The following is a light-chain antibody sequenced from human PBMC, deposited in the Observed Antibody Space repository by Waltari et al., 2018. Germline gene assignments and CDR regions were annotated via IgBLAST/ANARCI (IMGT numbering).Light chain of an antibody. Sequence: EIVLTQAPATLALSPGERATLSCRASQSVSSYLAWYQQKPGQAPRLFIYDASNRATGSPARFSGSGSGTDCTLTISSLEPEDCAVYYCQQRSNWPPITFGQGTRLEIK. CDR3: QQRSNWPPIT. J-gene: IGKJ5*01. CDR1: QSVSSY. CDR2: DAS. V-gene: IGKV3-11*01.